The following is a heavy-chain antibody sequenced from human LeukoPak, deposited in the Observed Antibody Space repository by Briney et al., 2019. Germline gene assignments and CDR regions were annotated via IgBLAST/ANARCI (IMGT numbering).Heavy chain of an antibody. Sequence: ASVKVPCKTSGYTFTTYYIHWVRQAPGQGLEGLGIINPSGGTTTYAQKFQGRVTMTRDTSTSTVYMELNTLRFEDTAVYYCARGSNYYYDVTADYPRYWGQGTLVTVSS. J-gene: IGHJ4*02. CDR2: INPSGGTT. CDR1: GYTFTTYY. CDR3: ARGSNYYYDVTADYPRY. V-gene: IGHV1-46*01. D-gene: IGHD3-22*01.